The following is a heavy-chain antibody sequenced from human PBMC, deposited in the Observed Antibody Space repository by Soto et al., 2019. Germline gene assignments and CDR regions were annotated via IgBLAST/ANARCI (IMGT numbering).Heavy chain of an antibody. CDR3: AKDLSGRFLEWLLFGGIDY. D-gene: IGHD3-3*01. V-gene: IGHV3-30*18. CDR2: ISYDGSNK. Sequence: PGGSLRLSCAASGFTFSNYGMHWVRQAQGKGLEWVAVISYDGSNKYYADSVKGRFTISRDNSKNTLYLQMNSLRAEDTAVYYCAKDLSGRFLEWLLFGGIDYWGQGTLVTVSS. J-gene: IGHJ4*02. CDR1: GFTFSNYG.